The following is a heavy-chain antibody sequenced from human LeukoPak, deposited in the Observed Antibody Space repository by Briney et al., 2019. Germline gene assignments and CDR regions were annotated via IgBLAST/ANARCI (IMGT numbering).Heavy chain of an antibody. CDR2: IYYSGST. Sequence: SETLSLTCTVSGGSISSYYWSWVRQPPGKGLEWIGYIYYSGSTNYNPSLKSRVTISVDTSKNQFSLKLSSVTAADTAVYYCARHVRWFGEYHFDYWGQGTLVTVSS. J-gene: IGHJ4*02. D-gene: IGHD3-10*01. V-gene: IGHV4-59*08. CDR3: ARHVRWFGEYHFDY. CDR1: GGSISSYY.